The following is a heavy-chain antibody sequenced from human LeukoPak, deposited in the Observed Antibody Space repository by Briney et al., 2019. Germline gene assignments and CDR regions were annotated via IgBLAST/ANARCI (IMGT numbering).Heavy chain of an antibody. V-gene: IGHV3-33*01. CDR1: GFTFSTYV. D-gene: IGHD5-18*01. J-gene: IGHJ4*02. Sequence: GGSLRLSCAASGFTFSTYVIHWVRQAPGKGLEWVALIWHDGSNKYYGDSVKDRFTISRDNSKYTLYLQMDSLRDEDTAVYYCARDRGYTYGHPLDYWGQGTLVTVSS. CDR3: ARDRGYTYGHPLDY. CDR2: IWHDGSNK.